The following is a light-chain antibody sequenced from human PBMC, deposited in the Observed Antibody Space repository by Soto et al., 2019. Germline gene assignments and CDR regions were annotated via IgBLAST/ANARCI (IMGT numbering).Light chain of an antibody. J-gene: IGLJ1*01. CDR2: EVS. CDR3: NSYAGSDNFVV. V-gene: IGLV2-8*01. CDR1: SSDIGAYDY. Sequence: LSQTPSASGSPGQSVTISCAGTSSDIGAYDYVSWYQQHPGRAPKLLIYEVSERPSGVPDRFSGSKSGNTASLTVSGLRAEDEADYYCNSYAGSDNFVVFGTGTKVTVL.